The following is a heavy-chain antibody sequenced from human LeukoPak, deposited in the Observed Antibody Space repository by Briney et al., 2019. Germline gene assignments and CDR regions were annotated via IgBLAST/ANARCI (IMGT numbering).Heavy chain of an antibody. Sequence: GGSLRLSCAASGFTFSSHSMNWVRQAPGKGLEWVSYIISSSSTIYYADSVKGRFTISRDNAKNSLYLQMNSLRADDTAVYYCARAVGHGSGSPRMDVWGNGTTVTGSS. D-gene: IGHD3-10*01. CDR3: ARAVGHGSGSPRMDV. V-gene: IGHV3-48*01. J-gene: IGHJ6*04. CDR2: IISSSSTI. CDR1: GFTFSSHS.